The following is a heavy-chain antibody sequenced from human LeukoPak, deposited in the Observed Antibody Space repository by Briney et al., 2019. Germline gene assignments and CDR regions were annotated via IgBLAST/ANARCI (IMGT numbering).Heavy chain of an antibody. CDR3: ARVRIAAAGTLLFGMDV. Sequence: GASVKVSCKASGGTFSSYAISWVRQDPGQGLEWMGRIIPIFGIANYAQKFQGRVTITADKSTSTAYMELSSLRSEDTAVYYCARVRIAAAGTLLFGMDVWGQGPTVTVSS. J-gene: IGHJ6*02. V-gene: IGHV1-69*04. D-gene: IGHD6-13*01. CDR2: IIPIFGIA. CDR1: GGTFSSYA.